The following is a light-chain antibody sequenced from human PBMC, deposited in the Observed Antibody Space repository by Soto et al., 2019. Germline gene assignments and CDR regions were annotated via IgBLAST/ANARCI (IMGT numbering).Light chain of an antibody. V-gene: IGKV1-5*03. CDR3: QQYKSYSRT. CDR1: QSVLSW. J-gene: IGKJ1*01. CDR2: MAS. Sequence: DIQMTQSPSSLSASVGDRVTITCRASQSVLSWLAWYQQKPGKAPRLLISMASNLESGVPSRFSGSGSGTEFTLTISNLQPDDFAAYYCQQYKSYSRTFGQGTKVEIK.